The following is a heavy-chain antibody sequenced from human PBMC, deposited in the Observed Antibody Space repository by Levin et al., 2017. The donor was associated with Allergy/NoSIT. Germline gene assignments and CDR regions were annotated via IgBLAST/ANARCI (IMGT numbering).Heavy chain of an antibody. Sequence: SQTLSLTCAVYGGSFSGYYWSWIRQPPGKGLEWIGEINHSGSTNYNPSLKSRVTISVDTSKNQFSLKLSSVTAADTAVYYCARGRRYSSSWYGSLLDYWGQGTLVTVSS. CDR1: GGSFSGYY. V-gene: IGHV4-34*01. CDR3: ARGRRYSSSWYGSLLDY. CDR2: INHSGST. J-gene: IGHJ4*02. D-gene: IGHD6-13*01.